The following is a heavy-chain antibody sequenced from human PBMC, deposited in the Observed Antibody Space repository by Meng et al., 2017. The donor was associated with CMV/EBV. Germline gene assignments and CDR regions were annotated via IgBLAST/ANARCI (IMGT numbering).Heavy chain of an antibody. CDR3: ARGSWHSSRWKIDF. CDR1: GFPFGNYA. Sequence: GGSLRLSCAASGFPFGNYAMHWVRQAPGKGLEWVALISYSGRTTYYADSVKGRFTISRDNTQSTLWLQMSSLKREDTSVYYCARGSWHSSRWKIDFWGQGTLVTVSS. D-gene: IGHD6-13*01. V-gene: IGHV3-30*04. CDR2: ISYSGRTT. J-gene: IGHJ4*02.